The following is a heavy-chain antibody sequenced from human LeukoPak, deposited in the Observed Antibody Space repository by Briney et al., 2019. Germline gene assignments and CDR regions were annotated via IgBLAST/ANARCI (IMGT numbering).Heavy chain of an antibody. Sequence: SETLSLTCTVSGGSISSYYWSWIRQPPGKGLEWIGYIYYGGSTNYNPSLKSRVTISVDTSKNQFSLKLSSVTAADTAVYYCARDSPRGYGMDVWGQGTTVTVSS. V-gene: IGHV4-59*01. CDR1: GGSISSYY. CDR3: ARDSPRGYGMDV. CDR2: IYYGGST. J-gene: IGHJ6*02.